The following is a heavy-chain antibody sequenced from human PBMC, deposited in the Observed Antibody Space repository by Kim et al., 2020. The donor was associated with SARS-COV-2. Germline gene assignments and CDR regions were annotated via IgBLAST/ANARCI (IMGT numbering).Heavy chain of an antibody. V-gene: IGHV4-39*01. CDR3: ARRAREVPVRVDWFDA. J-gene: IGHJ5*01. CDR2: IYYSGST. Sequence: SETLSLTCTVSGGSISSSSYYWGWIRQPPGKGLEWIWRIYYSGSTYYNPSLKSRVTRTVDTAKNQFSLELSAVSAADTAVDYGARRAREVPVRVDWFDA. D-gene: IGHD2-2*01. CDR1: GGSISSSSYY.